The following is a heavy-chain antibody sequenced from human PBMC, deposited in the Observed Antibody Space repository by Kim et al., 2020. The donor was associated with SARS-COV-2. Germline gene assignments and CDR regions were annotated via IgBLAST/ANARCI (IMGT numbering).Heavy chain of an antibody. CDR3: ARHSAHGVVPAAIFSGYGDGMDV. V-gene: IGHV5-51*01. CDR1: GYSFTSYW. CDR2: IYPGDSDT. D-gene: IGHD2-2*01. Sequence: GESLKISCKGSGYSFTSYWIGWVRQMPGKGLEWMGIIYPGDSDTRYSPSFQGQVTISADKSISTAYLQWSSLKASDTAMYYCARHSAHGVVPAAIFSGYGDGMDVWGQGTTVTVSS. J-gene: IGHJ6*02.